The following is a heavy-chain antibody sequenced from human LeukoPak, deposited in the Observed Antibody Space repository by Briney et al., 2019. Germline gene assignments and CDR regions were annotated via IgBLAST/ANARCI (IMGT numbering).Heavy chain of an antibody. V-gene: IGHV4-59*08. D-gene: IGHD3-22*01. CDR1: GGSISGYY. CDR3: ARHRHYDSSGYYYLDY. J-gene: IGHJ4*02. Sequence: SETLSLTCTVSGGSISGYYWSWIRQPPGEGLEWIGYIYYSGRTNYNPSLKSRVTISVDTSKNQLSLKLSSVTAADTAVYYCARHRHYDSSGYYYLDYWGQGALVTVSS. CDR2: IYYSGRT.